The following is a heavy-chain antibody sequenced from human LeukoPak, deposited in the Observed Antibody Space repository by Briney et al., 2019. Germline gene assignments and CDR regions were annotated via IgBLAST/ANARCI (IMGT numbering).Heavy chain of an antibody. D-gene: IGHD5-24*01. Sequence: SETLSLTCAVYGVSFSGYYWSWIRQPPGKGLEWIGEINHGGSTNYNPSLKSRVTRSVDTSKDLLPLKLSSVTAADTAVYYWARDLRNSGERWLQLGDWFDPWGQGTLVTVSS. V-gene: IGHV4-34*01. J-gene: IGHJ5*02. CDR2: INHGGST. CDR3: ARDLRNSGERWLQLGDWFDP. CDR1: GVSFSGYY.